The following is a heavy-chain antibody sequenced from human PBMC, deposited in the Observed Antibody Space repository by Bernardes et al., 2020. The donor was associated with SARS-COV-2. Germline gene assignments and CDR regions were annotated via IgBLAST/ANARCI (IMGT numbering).Heavy chain of an antibody. V-gene: IGHV3-64D*06. CDR3: VKERPGGDY. J-gene: IGHJ4*02. CDR2: LSDTGAST. CDR1: GFTFSSYA. Sequence: GGSLRLSCSASGFTFSSYAMHWVRQTPGKGLEYVSILSDTGASTHYGDSVKGRFTISGDNSKNTMYLQMNSLRVEDTAAYYCVKERPGGDYWGQGILVTVSS.